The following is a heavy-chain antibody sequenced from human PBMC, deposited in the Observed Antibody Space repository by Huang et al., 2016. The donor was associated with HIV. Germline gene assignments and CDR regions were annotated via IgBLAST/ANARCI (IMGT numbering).Heavy chain of an antibody. V-gene: IGHV4-59*11. CDR3: ARDNGGAFLTTFDS. Sequence: QVHLQESGPGLVKPSETLSITCSVSGGSISDHHWGWIRLSPRKGLEWIGSVYDNGNANYNPALKRRVTILLDKSKNQLALNLGSMTAADTAIYYCARDNGGAFLTTFDSWGPGSLVTVSS. J-gene: IGHJ4*02. D-gene: IGHD1-1*01. CDR1: GGSISDHH. CDR2: VYDNGNA.